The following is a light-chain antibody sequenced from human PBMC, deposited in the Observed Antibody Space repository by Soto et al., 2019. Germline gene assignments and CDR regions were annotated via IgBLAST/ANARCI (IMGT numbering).Light chain of an antibody. CDR1: QSVGTS. CDR3: QQRGVWPLT. V-gene: IGKV3-11*01. Sequence: EIVMTQSPTTLSVSPGERATLSCRASQSVGTSLAWYQQKSGQAPRLLFYESSNRATYIPARFSASGSGTDFTLTISGLEPEDFAVYYCQQRGVWPLTFGGGTKVDIK. J-gene: IGKJ4*01. CDR2: ESS.